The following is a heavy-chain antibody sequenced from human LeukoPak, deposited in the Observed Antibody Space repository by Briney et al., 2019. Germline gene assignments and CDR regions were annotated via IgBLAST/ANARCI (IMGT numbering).Heavy chain of an antibody. V-gene: IGHV3-23*01. J-gene: IGHJ4*02. CDR3: AKVKEYQLLVGLMDY. Sequence: GALRLSCAASGFTFSSYAMSWVRQAPGKGLEWVSAISGSGGSTYYSDSVKGRFTISRDNSKNTLYLQMNSLRAEDTAVYYCAKVKEYQLLVGLMDYWGQGTLVTVSS. CDR1: GFTFSSYA. CDR2: ISGSGGST. D-gene: IGHD2-2*01.